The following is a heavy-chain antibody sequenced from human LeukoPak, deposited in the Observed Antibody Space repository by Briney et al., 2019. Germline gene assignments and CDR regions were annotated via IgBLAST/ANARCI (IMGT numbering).Heavy chain of an antibody. V-gene: IGHV4-4*07. CDR3: ARVDTNYYDSSGGAFDI. Sequence: KSSETLSLTCTVSGGSISSYYWSWIRQPAGKGLEWIGRIYTSGSTNYNPSLKSRVTMSVDTSKNQFSLKLSSVTAADTAVYYCARVDTNYYDSSGGAFDIWGQGTMVTVSS. CDR1: GGSISSYY. J-gene: IGHJ3*02. CDR2: IYTSGST. D-gene: IGHD3-22*01.